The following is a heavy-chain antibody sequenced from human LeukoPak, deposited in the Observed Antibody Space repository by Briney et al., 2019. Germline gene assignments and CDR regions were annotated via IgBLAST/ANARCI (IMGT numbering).Heavy chain of an antibody. CDR3: AREMSGWHTYYYYYYMDV. D-gene: IGHD6-19*01. V-gene: IGHV1-69*06. J-gene: IGHJ6*03. CDR2: IIPIFGTA. CDR1: GGTFSSYA. Sequence: GASVKVSCKASGGTFSSYAISWVRQAPGQGLEWMGGIIPIFGTANYAQKFQGRVTITADKSTSTAYMELSSLRSEDTAVYYCAREMSGWHTYYYYYYMDVWGKGTTVTVSS.